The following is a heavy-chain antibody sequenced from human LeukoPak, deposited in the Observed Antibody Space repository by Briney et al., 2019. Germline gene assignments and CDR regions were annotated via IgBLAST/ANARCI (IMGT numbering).Heavy chain of an antibody. V-gene: IGHV3-7*01. CDR1: GFTFSSYW. J-gene: IGHJ4*02. CDR2: IKQDGSEK. D-gene: IGHD1-26*01. CDR3: ARGASAWDYYFDY. Sequence: PGGSLRLSCAASGFTFSSYWMSWVRQAPGKGLEWVANIKQDGSEKYYVDSVKGRFTISRDNAKNSLYLQMNSLRAEDTAVYYCARGASAWDYYFDYWGQGTLVTVSS.